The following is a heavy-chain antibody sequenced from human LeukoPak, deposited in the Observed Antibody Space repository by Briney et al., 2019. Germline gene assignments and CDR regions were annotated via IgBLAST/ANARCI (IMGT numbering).Heavy chain of an antibody. D-gene: IGHD2-15*01. J-gene: IGHJ4*02. Sequence: PSQTLSLTCTVSGGSISSGSYYWSWIRQPAGKGLEWIGRIYTSGSTNYNPSLKSRVTISVDTSKNQFSLKLSSVTAADTAVYYCASSSATSPRYFDYWGQGTLVTVS. CDR3: ASSSATSPRYFDY. CDR2: IYTSGST. V-gene: IGHV4-61*02. CDR1: GGSISSGSYY.